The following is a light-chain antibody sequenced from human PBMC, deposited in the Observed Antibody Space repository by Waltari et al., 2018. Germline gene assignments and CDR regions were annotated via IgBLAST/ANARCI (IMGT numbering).Light chain of an antibody. J-gene: IGLJ2*01. V-gene: IGLV1-47*01. CDR1: SSNIGSNY. Sequence: QSVLTQPPSASETPGQRVTISCSGSSSNIGSNYIYWYQQLPGTAPKLLIYRNDQGPSGVPDRVSGSKSGTSASLAISGLRSEDEAEYYCAAWDDNLSGVVFGGGTKLTVL. CDR3: AAWDDNLSGVV. CDR2: RND.